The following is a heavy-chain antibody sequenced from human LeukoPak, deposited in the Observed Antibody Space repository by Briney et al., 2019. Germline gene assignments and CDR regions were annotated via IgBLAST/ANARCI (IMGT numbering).Heavy chain of an antibody. J-gene: IGHJ4*02. CDR3: ARTGYSGYEFDY. CDR1: GYRFTNYW. Sequence: GESLKISRKGFGYRFTNYWIGWVRQVPGKGLEWMGIIYPSDSDTRNSPSFQGQVTISADKSSSTAYLPWSGLKASDSAMYDCARTGYSGYEFDYWGQGTLVTVSS. CDR2: IYPSDSDT. V-gene: IGHV5-51*01. D-gene: IGHD5-12*01.